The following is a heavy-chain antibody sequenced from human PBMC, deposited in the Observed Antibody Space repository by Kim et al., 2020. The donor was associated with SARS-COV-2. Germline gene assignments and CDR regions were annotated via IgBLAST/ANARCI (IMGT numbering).Heavy chain of an antibody. Sequence: ASVKVSCKASGYTFTSYGISWVRQAPGQGLEWMGWISAYNGNTNYAQKLQGRVTMTTDTSTSTAYMELRSLRSDDTAVYYCARAVRGVIRGYFDYWGQGTLVTVSS. V-gene: IGHV1-18*01. CDR1: GYTFTSYG. CDR3: ARAVRGVIRGYFDY. J-gene: IGHJ4*02. CDR2: ISAYNGNT. D-gene: IGHD3-10*01.